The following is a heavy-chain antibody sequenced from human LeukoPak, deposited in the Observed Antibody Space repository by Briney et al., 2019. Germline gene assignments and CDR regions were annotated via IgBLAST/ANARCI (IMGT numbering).Heavy chain of an antibody. CDR2: IYYTGST. D-gene: IGHD6-13*01. J-gene: IGHJ4*02. V-gene: IGHV4-59*01. CDR3: ARQQLSQLYYFDN. Sequence: SETLSLTCTVTGGSISSYCWSWIRQPPGPWLEWIGYIYYTGSTNYNPSLKSRVTISVDTSKNQFSLKLSSVTAADTAVYYCARQQLSQLYYFDNWGQGTLVTVSS. CDR1: GGSISSYC.